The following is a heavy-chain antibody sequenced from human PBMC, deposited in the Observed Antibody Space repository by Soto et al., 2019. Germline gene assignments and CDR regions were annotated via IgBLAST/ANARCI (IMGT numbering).Heavy chain of an antibody. CDR2: ISSSSTI. D-gene: IGHD4-17*01. V-gene: IGHV3-48*01. CDR1: GFTFSSYS. J-gene: IGHJ4*02. Sequence: EVQLVESGGGLVQPGGSLRLSCAASGFTFSSYSMNWVRQAPGKGLERVSYISSSSTIYYADSVKGRFTISRDNAKNSLYLQMNSLRAEDTAVYYCARDLNYGLFDYWGQGTLVTVSS. CDR3: ARDLNYGLFDY.